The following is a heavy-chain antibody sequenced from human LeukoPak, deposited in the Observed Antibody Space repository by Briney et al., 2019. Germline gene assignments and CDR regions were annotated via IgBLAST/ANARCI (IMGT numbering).Heavy chain of an antibody. CDR1: GFTFSSYS. Sequence: GGSLRLSCAASGFTFSSYSMKWVRQAPGEGVEGVSYISSSSSNIYYGDSVKGRFTISRDNAKNSLYVQMNSLRGEDTAVYYCARHNTQDELRYFDWLLSGDYYFDYWGQGTLVTVSS. CDR2: ISSSSSNI. D-gene: IGHD3-9*01. J-gene: IGHJ4*02. CDR3: ARHNTQDELRYFDWLLSGDYYFDY. V-gene: IGHV3-48*01.